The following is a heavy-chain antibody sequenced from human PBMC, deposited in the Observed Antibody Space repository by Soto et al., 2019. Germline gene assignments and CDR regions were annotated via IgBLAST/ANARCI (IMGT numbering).Heavy chain of an antibody. CDR2: IYYSGST. CDR1: GGSISSGDYY. J-gene: IGHJ5*02. Sequence: SETLSLTCTVSGGSISSGDYYWSWIRQPPGKGLEWIGYIYYSGSTYYNPSLKSRVTISVDTSKNQFSLKLSSVTAADTAVYYCARFYSSSDHPWFDPWGQGTLVTVS. V-gene: IGHV4-30-4*01. CDR3: ARFYSSSDHPWFDP. D-gene: IGHD6-6*01.